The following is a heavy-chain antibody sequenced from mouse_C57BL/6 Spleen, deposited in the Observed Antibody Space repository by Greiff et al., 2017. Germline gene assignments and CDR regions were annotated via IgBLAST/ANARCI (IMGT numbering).Heavy chain of an antibody. D-gene: IGHD2-4*01. CDR2: FYPGSGSI. V-gene: IGHV1-62-2*01. Sequence: QVQLKESGAELVKPGASVKLSCKASGYTFTEYTIHWVKQRSGQGLEWIGWFYPGSGSIKYNEKFKDKATLTADNSSSTVCMELSRLTSEDSAVYFCARHEGSYDYDGCFDYWGQGTTLTVSS. J-gene: IGHJ2*01. CDR1: GYTFTEYT. CDR3: ARHEGSYDYDGCFDY.